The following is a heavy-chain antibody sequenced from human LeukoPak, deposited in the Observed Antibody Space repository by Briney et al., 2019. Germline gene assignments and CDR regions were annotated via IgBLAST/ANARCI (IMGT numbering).Heavy chain of an antibody. D-gene: IGHD3-22*01. J-gene: IGHJ4*02. CDR2: ISYDGSNK. Sequence: GGSLRLSCAASGFTFSSYGMHWVRQAPGKGLEWVAVISYDGSNKYYADSVKGRFTISRDNSKNTLYLQMYSLRAEDTAVYYCPRKSNYYDSTRPFIGYYFDYWGQGTLVTVSS. CDR1: GFTFSSYG. CDR3: PRKSNYYDSTRPFIGYYFDY. V-gene: IGHV3-30*03.